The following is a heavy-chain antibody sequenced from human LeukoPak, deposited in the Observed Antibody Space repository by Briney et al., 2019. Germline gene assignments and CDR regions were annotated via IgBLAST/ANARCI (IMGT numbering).Heavy chain of an antibody. Sequence: GGSLRLSCAASGFTFSSYEMNWVRQAPGKGLEWVSYISSSGSTIYYADSVKGRFTISRDNAENSLYLQMNSLRAEDTAVYYCARVLSIAARLPCDYWGQGTLVTVSS. CDR3: ARVLSIAARLPCDY. CDR2: ISSSGSTI. D-gene: IGHD6-6*01. CDR1: GFTFSSYE. J-gene: IGHJ4*02. V-gene: IGHV3-48*03.